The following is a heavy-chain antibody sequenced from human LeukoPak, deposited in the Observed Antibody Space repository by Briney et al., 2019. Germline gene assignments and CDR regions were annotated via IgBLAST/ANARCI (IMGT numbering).Heavy chain of an antibody. D-gene: IGHD1-26*01. CDR2: INHSGST. J-gene: IGHJ4*02. V-gene: IGHV4-34*01. Sequence: SETLSLTCAVYGGSFSGYYWIWLRQPPGQGLEWIGEINHSGSTNCNPSLKSRVTISVDTSKNQFSLKMTSVTAADTAVYYCARAAEGGSYYLNYWGQGTLVTVSS. CDR1: GGSFSGYY. CDR3: ARAAEGGSYYLNY.